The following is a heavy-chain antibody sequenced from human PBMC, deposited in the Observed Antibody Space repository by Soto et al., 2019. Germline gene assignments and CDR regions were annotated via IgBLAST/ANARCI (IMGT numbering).Heavy chain of an antibody. V-gene: IGHV3-72*01. Sequence: GVLRLSCAASGFTFSDHFMDWVRQAPGKGLEWVGRSRSKANNYITEYAASVKGRFTISRDDSKNSLYLQMNSLKTEDTAVYFCARDSFSCRASYCYFDIRGQGTLVTVSS. D-gene: IGHD2-15*01. CDR1: GFTFSDHF. CDR3: ARDSFSCRASYCYFDI. J-gene: IGHJ4*03. CDR2: SRSKANNYIT.